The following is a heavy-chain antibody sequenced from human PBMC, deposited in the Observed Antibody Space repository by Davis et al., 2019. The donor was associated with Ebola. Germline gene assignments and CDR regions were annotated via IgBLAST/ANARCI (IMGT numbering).Heavy chain of an antibody. CDR3: ARVMTNYQYDILTGYYTDYYFDY. V-gene: IGHV1-18*01. D-gene: IGHD3-9*01. J-gene: IGHJ4*02. CDR1: GYTFISYG. CDR2: ISAYNGNT. Sequence: ASVKVSCKASGYTFISYGISWVRQAPGQGLEWMGWISAYNGNTNYAQKLQGRVTMTTDTSTSTAYMELRSLRSDDTAVYYCARVMTNYQYDILTGYYTDYYFDYWGQGTLVTVSS.